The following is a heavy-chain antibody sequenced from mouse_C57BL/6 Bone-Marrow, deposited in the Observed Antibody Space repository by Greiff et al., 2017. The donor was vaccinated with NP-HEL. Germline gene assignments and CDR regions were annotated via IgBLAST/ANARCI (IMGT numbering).Heavy chain of an antibody. CDR2: IDPSDSYT. CDR1: GYTFTSYW. Sequence: VQLQQPGAELVKPGASVKLSCKASGYTFTSYWMQWVKQRPGQGLEWIGEIDPSDSYTNYNQKFKGKATLTVDTSSSTAYMQLSSLTSEDSAVYYCARLLAWFAYWGQGTLVTVSA. CDR3: ARLLAWFAY. V-gene: IGHV1-50*01. J-gene: IGHJ3*01.